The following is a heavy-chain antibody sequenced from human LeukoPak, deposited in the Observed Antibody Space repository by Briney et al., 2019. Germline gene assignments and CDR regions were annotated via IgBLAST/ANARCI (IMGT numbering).Heavy chain of an antibody. J-gene: IGHJ4*02. CDR3: ARGKWLVVYYFDY. CDR1: GDSLSTYY. V-gene: IGHV4-4*07. D-gene: IGHD6-19*01. Sequence: SETLSLTCTVSGDSLSTYYWSWIRQPAGKGLEWIGRIHTSGTTKYNPSLTRRVTMSLDTSKNQFSLSLSSVTAADTAVYYCARGKWLVVYYFDYWGQGSLVTVSS. CDR2: IHTSGTT.